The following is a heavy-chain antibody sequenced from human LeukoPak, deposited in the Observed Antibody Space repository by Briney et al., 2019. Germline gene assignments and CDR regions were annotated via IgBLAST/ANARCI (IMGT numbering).Heavy chain of an antibody. Sequence: GGSLRLSCAASGFTFSSYAMSWVRQAPGKGLEWVSAISGSGGSTYYADSVKGRFTISRDNSKNTLYLQMNSLRAEDTAVYYCAKDRQDSSGWPGAFDIWGQGTMVTVSS. CDR2: ISGSGGST. V-gene: IGHV3-23*01. CDR1: GFTFSSYA. J-gene: IGHJ3*02. D-gene: IGHD6-19*01. CDR3: AKDRQDSSGWPGAFDI.